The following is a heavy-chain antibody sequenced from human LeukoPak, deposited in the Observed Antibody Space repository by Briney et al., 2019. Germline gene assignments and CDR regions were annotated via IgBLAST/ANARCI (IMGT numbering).Heavy chain of an antibody. CDR3: AKDRDYGDYVSWFDP. D-gene: IGHD4-17*01. CDR2: ISYDGSNK. V-gene: IGHV3-30*18. J-gene: IGHJ5*02. CDR1: GFTFSSYG. Sequence: SGGSLRLSCAASGFTFSSYGMHWVRQAPGKGLEWVAVISYDGSNKYYADSVKGRFTISRDNSKNTLYLQMNSLRAEDTAVYYCAKDRDYGDYVSWFDPWGQGTLVTVSS.